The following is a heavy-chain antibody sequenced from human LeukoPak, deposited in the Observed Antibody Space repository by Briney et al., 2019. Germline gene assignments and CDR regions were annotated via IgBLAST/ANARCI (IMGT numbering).Heavy chain of an antibody. CDR2: ISSSSSYI. V-gene: IGHV3-21*01. J-gene: IGHJ4*02. CDR3: AREDTGTWFYFDY. D-gene: IGHD6-13*01. CDR1: GFTFSSYS. Sequence: GGSLRLSCAASGFTFSSYSMNWVRQAPGKGLEWVSSISSSSSYIYYADSVKGRFTVSRDNAKNSVFLQMNSLRAEDTAVYYCAREDTGTWFYFDYWGQGTLVTVSS.